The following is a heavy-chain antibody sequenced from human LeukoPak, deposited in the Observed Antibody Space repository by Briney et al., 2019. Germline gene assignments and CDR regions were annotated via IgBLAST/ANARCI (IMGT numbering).Heavy chain of an antibody. J-gene: IGHJ6*04. CDR1: GLTFSRYS. V-gene: IGHV3-48*04. D-gene: IGHD3-10*02. Sequence: GGSLRLSCAAAGLTFSRYSMNWVRQAPGKGLEWVSYISSSGSTIYYADSVKGRFTISRDNAKNSLYLQMNSLRAEDTAVYYCAELGITMIGGLWGKGTTVTISS. CDR2: ISSSGSTI. CDR3: AELGITMIGGL.